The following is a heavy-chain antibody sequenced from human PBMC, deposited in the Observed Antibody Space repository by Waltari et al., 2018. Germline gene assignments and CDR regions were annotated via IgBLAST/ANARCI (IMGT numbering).Heavy chain of an antibody. V-gene: IGHV4-39*01. CDR1: SDSFISNRFF. D-gene: IGHD1-20*01. Sequence: QMQLQESGPGLVKPSETLSLTCTVSSDSFISNRFFWGWIRQPPGKALDWIGTIYYSGNTYSNPSLKTRVTISIDTSRQQISLRLTSLTAADTAVYYCARLNYNWNPIDYWGQGTLVTVSS. J-gene: IGHJ4*02. CDR2: IYYSGNT. CDR3: ARLNYNWNPIDY.